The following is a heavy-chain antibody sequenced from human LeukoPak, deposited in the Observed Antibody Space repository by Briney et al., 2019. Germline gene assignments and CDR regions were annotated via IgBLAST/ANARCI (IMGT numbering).Heavy chain of an antibody. D-gene: IGHD3-16*01. CDR2: TYFRSKWYY. V-gene: IGHV6-1*01. J-gene: IGHJ4*02. Sequence: WQTLSLTCAISGDSVSSNSAAWVWFRQSPSRGLEWLARTYFRSKWYYDYAVSVRSRIVISPDTSKNQFSLQLNSVTPDDTAVFFCARSAVGGHNDFWGQGTLVTVSS. CDR3: ARSAVGGHNDF. CDR1: GDSVSSNSAA.